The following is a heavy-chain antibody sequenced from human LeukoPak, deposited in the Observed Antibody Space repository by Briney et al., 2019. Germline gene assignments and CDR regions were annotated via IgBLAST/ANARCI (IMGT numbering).Heavy chain of an antibody. CDR1: GYTLTELS. D-gene: IGHD2-15*01. J-gene: IGHJ4*02. CDR3: ATAGEAGVVAVFHDY. Sequence: ASVKVSCKVSGYTLTELSMHWVRQAPGKGLEWMGGFDPEDGETIYAQKFQGRVTMTEDTSTDTAYMELSSLRSEDTAVYYCATAGEAGVVAVFHDYWGQGTLVTVSS. V-gene: IGHV1-24*01. CDR2: FDPEDGET.